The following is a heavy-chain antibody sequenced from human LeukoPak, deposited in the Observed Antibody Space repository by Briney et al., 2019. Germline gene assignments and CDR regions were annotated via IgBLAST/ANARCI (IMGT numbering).Heavy chain of an antibody. V-gene: IGHV2-5*01. D-gene: IGHD2-15*01. J-gene: IGHJ4*02. CDR2: IYWHDER. Sequence: ECGPTLVKPPQTLTLTCAFSGFGLGTRGMGVGWIRQPPGKALEWLALIYWHDERHHTPSLKSRLTITKDTSKNQVVLTMTNMDPVDTATYYCAHRRGGYFDYWGQGTLVTVSS. CDR3: AHRRGGYFDY. CDR1: GFGLGTRGMG.